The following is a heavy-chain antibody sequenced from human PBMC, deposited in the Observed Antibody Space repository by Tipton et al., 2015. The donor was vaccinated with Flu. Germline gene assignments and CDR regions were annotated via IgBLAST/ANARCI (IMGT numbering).Heavy chain of an antibody. CDR3: ARGSLINCSSTSCYLGAAFDP. CDR1: GGSFSGYY. CDR2: INHSGST. Sequence: TLSLTCAVYGGSFSGYYWSWIRQPPGKGLEWIGEINHSGSTNYNPSLKSRVTISVDTSKNQFSLKLSSVTAADTAVYYCARGSLINCSSTSCYLGAAFDPWGQGTLVTVSS. D-gene: IGHD2-2*01. J-gene: IGHJ5*02. V-gene: IGHV4-34*01.